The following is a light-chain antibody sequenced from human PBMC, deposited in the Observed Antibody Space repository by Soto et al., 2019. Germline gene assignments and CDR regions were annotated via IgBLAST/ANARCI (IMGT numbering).Light chain of an antibody. J-gene: IGKJ2*01. CDR2: AAS. CDR1: QSISSY. CDR3: EQSYSTLPYT. V-gene: IGKV1-39*01. Sequence: DVQMSQSPSSLSASVGDRVTITCRASQSISSYLNWYQQKPGKAPKLLIYAASNLQSGVPSRFSGGGSGTNFSLTISSLQPEDFATYYCEQSYSTLPYTFGQGTKLEIK.